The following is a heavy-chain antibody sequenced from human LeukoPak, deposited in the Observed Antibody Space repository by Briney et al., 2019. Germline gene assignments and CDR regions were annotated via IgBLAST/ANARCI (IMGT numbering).Heavy chain of an antibody. CDR3: ARQGSGRAFDI. J-gene: IGHJ3*02. Sequence: PSETLSLTCTVSGGSISSYYWNWIQQSPGKGVEWIAYMFYNVSTNYSPSLKSRVTISVDTSKNQFSLKLVSVTAADTAVYFCARQGSGRAFDIWGQGTMVTVSS. CDR1: GGSISSYY. CDR2: MFYNVST. V-gene: IGHV4-59*08.